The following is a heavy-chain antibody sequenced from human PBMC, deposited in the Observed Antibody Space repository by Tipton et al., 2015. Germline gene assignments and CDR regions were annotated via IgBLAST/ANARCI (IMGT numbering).Heavy chain of an antibody. J-gene: IGHJ4*02. CDR1: GDSVSSGGDY. D-gene: IGHD5-12*01. CDR3: ARELQTYSSKSADIS. CDR2: MYYSGMT. V-gene: IGHV4-61*08. Sequence: TLSLTCNVSGDSVSSGGDYWGWGRPAPGEGVEWIGYMYYSGMTNYSPPLKSRATISVDTSSNQFSLNLSSVTAADTAIYYCARELQTYSSKSADISWGQGILVTVSS.